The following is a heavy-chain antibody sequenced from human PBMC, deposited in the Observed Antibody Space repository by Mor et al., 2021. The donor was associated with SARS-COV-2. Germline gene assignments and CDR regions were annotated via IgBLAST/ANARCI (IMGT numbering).Heavy chain of an antibody. D-gene: IGHD3-16*02. CDR3: ARDRVPFGAILDIRSHDAFDV. V-gene: IGHV1-46*01. CDR2: IKSDDGNT. Sequence: APGQGLEWIGIIKSDDGNTRYEQKFQGRVTMTRDTSTNTVYMELSSLRSDDTAVYYCARDRVPFGAILDIRSHDAFDVWGQG. J-gene: IGHJ3*01.